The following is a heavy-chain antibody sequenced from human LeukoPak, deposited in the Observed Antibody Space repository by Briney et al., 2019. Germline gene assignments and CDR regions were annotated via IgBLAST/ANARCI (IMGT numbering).Heavy chain of an antibody. Sequence: ASVKVSCQASGYTFSGYYMHWVRQAPGQGLEWMGWINPNSGATNYAQPLQGRVTMTRDTSISIVYMELSRLRTDDTAVYYCARALRYDDSSGYYAYWGQGTLVTVSS. D-gene: IGHD3-22*01. CDR3: ARALRYDDSSGYYAY. J-gene: IGHJ4*02. CDR1: GYTFSGYY. V-gene: IGHV1-2*02. CDR2: INPNSGAT.